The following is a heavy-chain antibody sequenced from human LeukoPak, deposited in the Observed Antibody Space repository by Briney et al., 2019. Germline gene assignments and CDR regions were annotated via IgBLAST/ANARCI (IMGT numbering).Heavy chain of an antibody. Sequence: PSETLSLTCTVSGGSISSSSYYWGWIRQPPGKGLEWIGSIYYSGSTYYNPSLKSRVTISVDTSKNQFSLKLSSVTAADTAVYYCARADYDILTGYKFDYWGQGTLVTVSS. D-gene: IGHD3-9*01. J-gene: IGHJ4*02. CDR1: GGSISSSSYY. V-gene: IGHV4-39*07. CDR3: ARADYDILTGYKFDY. CDR2: IYYSGST.